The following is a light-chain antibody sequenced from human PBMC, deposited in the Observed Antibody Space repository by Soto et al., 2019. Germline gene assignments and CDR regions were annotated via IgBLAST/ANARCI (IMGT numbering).Light chain of an antibody. CDR1: SSNIGAGYD. CDR3: QSYDSSLLNAV. J-gene: IGLJ2*01. CDR2: GNS. Sequence: QSVLTQPPSVSGAPGQRVTISCTGSSSNIGAGYDVHWYQQLPGTAPKLLIYGNSNRPSGVPVRFSGSTSGTSASLAITGLRGEDEADYHCQSYDSSLLNAVFGGGTKLTVL. V-gene: IGLV1-40*01.